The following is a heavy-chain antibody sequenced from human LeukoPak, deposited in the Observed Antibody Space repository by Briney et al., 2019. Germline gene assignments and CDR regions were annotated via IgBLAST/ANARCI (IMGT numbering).Heavy chain of an antibody. Sequence: PGGSLRLSCAASGFTFDDYAMHWVRQAPGKGLAWVSGISWNSGIMVYADSVKGRFTISRDNAKHSLYLQMNSLRAEDMALYYCAKDYRAVAGTGGAFDYWGQGTLVTVSS. D-gene: IGHD6-19*01. CDR1: GFTFDDYA. V-gene: IGHV3-9*03. CDR3: AKDYRAVAGTGGAFDY. J-gene: IGHJ4*02. CDR2: ISWNSGIM.